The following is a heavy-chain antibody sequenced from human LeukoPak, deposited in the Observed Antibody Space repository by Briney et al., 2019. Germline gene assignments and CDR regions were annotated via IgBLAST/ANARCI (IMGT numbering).Heavy chain of an antibody. V-gene: IGHV1-69*13. J-gene: IGHJ2*01. CDR3: ARNGRTKQKSSGRNQDFGVVNWYFDL. CDR1: GYTFSSYA. D-gene: IGHD3-3*01. CDR2: IIPIFGTA. Sequence: GASVKVSCKASGYTFSSYAISWVRQAPGQGLEWMGGIIPIFGTANYAQKFQGRVTITADESTSTAYMELSSLRSEDTAVYYCARNGRTKQKSSGRNQDFGVVNWYFDLWGRGTLVTVSS.